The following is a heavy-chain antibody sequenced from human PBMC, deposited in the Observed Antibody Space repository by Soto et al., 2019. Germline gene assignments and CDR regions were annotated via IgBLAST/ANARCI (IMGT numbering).Heavy chain of an antibody. J-gene: IGHJ3*02. CDR2: IKQDGSER. V-gene: IGHV3-7*01. D-gene: IGHD3-10*01. CDR3: ARDQVVRGVKGDAFDI. Sequence: GGYLRLSCAASGITFSSYWMSWVRQAPGKGLEWVANIKQDGSERDYVESVKGRFTISRDNAKNSLYLQMNSLRAEDTAVYYCARDQVVRGVKGDAFDIWGQGTMVTVSS. CDR1: GITFSSYW.